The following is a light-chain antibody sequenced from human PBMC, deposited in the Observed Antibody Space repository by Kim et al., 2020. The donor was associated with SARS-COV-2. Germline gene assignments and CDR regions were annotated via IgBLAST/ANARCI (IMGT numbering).Light chain of an antibody. CDR2: SDI. V-gene: IGLV1-44*01. CDR3: AAWDDSLSGFVV. Sequence: QSVLTPPPSASGTPGQSVTISCSGGSSNIGSNTVNWYQHLPGTAPKLLIYSDIQRPSGVPDRFSASKSGTSASLAISGLQSEDEADYYCAAWDDSLSGFVVFGGGTQLTVL. J-gene: IGLJ2*01. CDR1: SSNIGSNT.